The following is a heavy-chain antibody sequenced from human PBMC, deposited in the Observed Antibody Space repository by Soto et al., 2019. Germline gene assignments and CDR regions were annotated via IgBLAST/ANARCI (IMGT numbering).Heavy chain of an antibody. V-gene: IGHV3-73*02. CDR2: IRSKAYSYAT. CDR3: TSQHIGMPVASAIHY. J-gene: IGHJ4*02. D-gene: IGHD6-19*01. Sequence: EVQLVESGGGLVQPGRSLKLSCATSGFTFSDSDIHWVRQASGKGLEWVGRIRSKAYSYATGYVASVKGRFTISRDDSRTMAYLQMDSLRTEDTAVYYCTSQHIGMPVASAIHYWGQGSLVTVSS. CDR1: GFTFSDSD.